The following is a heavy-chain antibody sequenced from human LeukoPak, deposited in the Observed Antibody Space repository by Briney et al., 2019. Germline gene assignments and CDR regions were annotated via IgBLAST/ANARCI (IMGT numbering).Heavy chain of an antibody. D-gene: IGHD3-22*01. CDR3: ARGITMIVVAPKY. CDR1: GFIFSSYS. V-gene: IGHV3-48*01. Sequence: GGSLRLSCAASGFIFSSYSMNWVRQAPGKGLEWVSYISSSSSTIYYADSVKGRFTISRDNAKNSLYLQMNSLRAEDTAVYYCARGITMIVVAPKYWGQGTLVTVSS. CDR2: ISSSSSTI. J-gene: IGHJ4*02.